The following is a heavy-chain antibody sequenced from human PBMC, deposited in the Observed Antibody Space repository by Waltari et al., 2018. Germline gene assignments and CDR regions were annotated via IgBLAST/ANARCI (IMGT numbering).Heavy chain of an antibody. Sequence: EVQLVQSGAEVKRPGATVKISCKVSGYIFTDYYMHWVQQAPGKGLEWLGLSDPKGDETTYAEKFQGRVTITADTSTGTVYMELNSLISEDTAVYYCATTRNPTGYMDVWGRGTTVTVSS. J-gene: IGHJ6*03. D-gene: IGHD1-1*01. V-gene: IGHV1-69-2*01. CDR3: ATTRNPTGYMDV. CDR2: SDPKGDET. CDR1: GYIFTDYY.